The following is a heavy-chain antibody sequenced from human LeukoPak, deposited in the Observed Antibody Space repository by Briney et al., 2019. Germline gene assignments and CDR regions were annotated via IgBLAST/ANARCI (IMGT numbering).Heavy chain of an antibody. CDR1: GFTFSSYG. Sequence: PGRSLRLSCAASGFTFSSYGMHWVRQAPGKGLEWVAVISYDGSNKYYADSVKGRFTISRDNSKNTLYLQMNSLRAEDTAVYYCASGYGDYVMWGMDVWGQGTTVTVSS. V-gene: IGHV3-30*03. D-gene: IGHD4-17*01. CDR3: ASGYGDYVMWGMDV. J-gene: IGHJ6*02. CDR2: ISYDGSNK.